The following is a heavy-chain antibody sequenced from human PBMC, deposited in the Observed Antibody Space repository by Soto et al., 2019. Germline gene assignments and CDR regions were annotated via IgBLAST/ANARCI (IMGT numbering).Heavy chain of an antibody. CDR1: GASINNSNW. V-gene: IGHV4-4*02. J-gene: IGHJ4*02. D-gene: IGHD3-3*01. Sequence: QVQLQESGPGLVSPSGTLSLTCGVSGASINNSNWWSWVRQPPGKWLEWIGEIYHTGNTNNNWPLRNRVTMSVDKSKNQFSLKLTSVTAADTAVYYCARKGRSDESPFDNWGQGILVTVSS. CDR3: ARKGRSDESPFDN. CDR2: IYHTGNT.